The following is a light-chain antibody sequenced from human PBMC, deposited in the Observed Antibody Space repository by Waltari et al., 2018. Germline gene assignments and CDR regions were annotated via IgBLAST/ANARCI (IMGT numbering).Light chain of an antibody. J-gene: IGKJ5*01. CDR1: QSVLYNSNNKHY. V-gene: IGKV4-1*01. Sequence: DIVMTQSPDSLAVSLGERATINCKSSQSVLYNSNNKHYLAWYQQKPGQPPHLLIYWASTRESGVPDRVSGSGSGTDFTLTISSLQAEDVAVYYCQQYYSSITFGQGTRLEIK. CDR3: QQYYSSIT. CDR2: WAS.